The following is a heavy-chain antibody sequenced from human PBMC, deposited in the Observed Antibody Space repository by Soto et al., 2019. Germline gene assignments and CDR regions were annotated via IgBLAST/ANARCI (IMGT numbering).Heavy chain of an antibody. V-gene: IGHV1-18*01. CDR2: ISAYNGNT. J-gene: IGHJ4*02. CDR3: ARDHCSSTSCYTDFDY. Sequence: ASVKVSCKASGYTFTSYGISWVRQAPGQGLEWMGWISAYNGNTNYAQKLQGRVTMTTDTSTSTAYMELRSLRSDDTAVYYCARDHCSSTSCYTDFDYWGQGTLVTVS. D-gene: IGHD2-2*02. CDR1: GYTFTSYG.